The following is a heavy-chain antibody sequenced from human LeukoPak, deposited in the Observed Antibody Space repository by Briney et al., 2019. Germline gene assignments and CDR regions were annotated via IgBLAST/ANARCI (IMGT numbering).Heavy chain of an antibody. Sequence: GASVKVSRKVSGYSLTDFSINWVRQAPGKGFEWMGGFAPEDGERIYAQKFQGRVTMTEDTSADTAYMELSSLKSEDTAVYFCTAGVAVSRWYYFDYWGQGTLVTVSS. J-gene: IGHJ4*01. D-gene: IGHD6-13*01. CDR3: TAGVAVSRWYYFDY. V-gene: IGHV1-24*01. CDR1: GYSLTDFS. CDR2: FAPEDGER.